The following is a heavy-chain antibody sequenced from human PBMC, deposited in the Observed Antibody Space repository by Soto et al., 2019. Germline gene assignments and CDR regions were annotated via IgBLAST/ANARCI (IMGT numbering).Heavy chain of an antibody. CDR3: ASSSSWYSHFDY. CDR1: GYTFTSYA. J-gene: IGHJ4*02. D-gene: IGHD6-13*01. Sequence: ASVKVSCKASGYTFTSYAMHWVRQAPGQRLEWMGWINAGNGNTKYSQKFQGRVTITRDTSASTAYTELSSLRSEDTAVYYCASSSSWYSHFDYWGQGTLVTVSS. V-gene: IGHV1-3*01. CDR2: INAGNGNT.